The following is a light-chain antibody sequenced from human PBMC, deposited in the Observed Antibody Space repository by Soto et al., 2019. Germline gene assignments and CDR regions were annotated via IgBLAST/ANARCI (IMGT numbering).Light chain of an antibody. J-gene: IGKJ1*01. CDR1: QRIENK. CDR2: GAS. Sequence: IMMTQSPATLSVSPGEGATLSCRASQRIENKLAWSHQRPGQQPRLPIYGASTRATGTPVRFSGSRSGTDFTLYICVMQSEDLGGYYCQQYSSWRTFGQGTTVEVK. V-gene: IGKV3D-15*01. CDR3: QQYSSWRT.